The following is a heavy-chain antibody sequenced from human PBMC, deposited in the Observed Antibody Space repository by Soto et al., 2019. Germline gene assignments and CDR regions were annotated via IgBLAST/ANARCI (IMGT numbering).Heavy chain of an antibody. CDR1: GFTFSSYA. J-gene: IGHJ6*02. CDR3: ARDKINRAAMYYYYGMDV. Sequence: GGSLRLSCAASGFTFSSYAMHWVRQAPGKGLEWVAVISYDGSNKYYADSVKGRFTISRDNSKNTLYLQMNSLRAEDTAVYYCARDKINRAAMYYYYGMDVWGQGTTVTVSS. D-gene: IGHD2-2*01. CDR2: ISYDGSNK. V-gene: IGHV3-30-3*01.